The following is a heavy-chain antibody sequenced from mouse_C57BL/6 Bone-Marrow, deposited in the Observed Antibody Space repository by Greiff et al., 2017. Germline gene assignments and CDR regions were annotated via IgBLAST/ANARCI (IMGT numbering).Heavy chain of an antibody. CDR2: IDPENGDT. CDR1: GFNIKDDY. Sequence: VQLKQSGAELVRPGASVKLSCTASGFNIKDDYMHWVKQRPEQGLEWIGWIDPENGDTEYASKFRGKATITADTSSNTAYLQLSSLTSEDTAVYYCTNPYGDLYWGQGTSVTVSS. D-gene: IGHD1-1*01. CDR3: TNPYGDLY. J-gene: IGHJ4*01. V-gene: IGHV14-4*01.